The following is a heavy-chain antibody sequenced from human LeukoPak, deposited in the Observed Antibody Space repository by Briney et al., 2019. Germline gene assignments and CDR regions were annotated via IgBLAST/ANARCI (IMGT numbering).Heavy chain of an antibody. J-gene: IGHJ4*02. CDR3: ARLNGGG. V-gene: IGHV4-61*10. CDR2: IDYSGST. Sequence: SETLSLTCTVSGGSISGGIYYWTWIRQPAGKGLEWIGYIDYSGSTNYNPSLQSRVTISIDTSKNQFSLNLNSVTAADTAVYYCARLNGGGWGQGTLVTVSS. D-gene: IGHD2-21*01. CDR1: GGSISGGIYY.